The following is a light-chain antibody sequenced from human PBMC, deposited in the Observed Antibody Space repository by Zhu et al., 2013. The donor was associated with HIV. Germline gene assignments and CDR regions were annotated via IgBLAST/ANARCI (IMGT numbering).Light chain of an antibody. Sequence: EIVMTQSPATLSVSPGERAALSCRASQSVDNNLAWYQHKPGQAPRLLMYDASTRDTGVPARFSGSGSGTDFTLTISRLEPEDFEIYYCQQYGSSKTFGGGTKVEIK. CDR3: QQYGSSKT. CDR2: DAS. CDR1: QSVDNN. V-gene: IGKV3-15*01. J-gene: IGKJ4*01.